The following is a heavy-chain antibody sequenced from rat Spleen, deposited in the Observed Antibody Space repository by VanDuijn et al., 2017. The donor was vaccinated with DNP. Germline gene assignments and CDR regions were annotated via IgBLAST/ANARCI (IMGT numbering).Heavy chain of an antibody. V-gene: IGHV5-29*01. J-gene: IGHJ2*01. Sequence: EVQLVESGGGLVQPGRSLKLSCAASGFTFSNYGMAWVRQAPTKGLEWVASISYDGSSTYYRDSVKGRFTMSSDDARSTLYLQMDSLRSEDTATYYCATVLGDYWGQGVMVTVSS. D-gene: IGHD4-6*01. CDR3: ATVLGDY. CDR2: ISYDGSST. CDR1: GFTFSNYG.